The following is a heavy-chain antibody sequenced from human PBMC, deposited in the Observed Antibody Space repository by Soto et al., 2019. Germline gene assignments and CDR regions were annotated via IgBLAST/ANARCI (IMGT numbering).Heavy chain of an antibody. V-gene: IGHV5-51*01. CDR1: GYSFTSYY. CDR2: IYPDDSNT. CDR3: ARSYYYDSSGYPPGFDY. J-gene: IGHJ4*02. Sequence: PGESLKISCKGSGYSFTSYYIGWVRQMPGKGLEWMGIIYPDDSNTRYSPYFQGQVTISADKSSSTAYMQWSSLKASDTAMYYCARSYYYDSSGYPPGFDYWGQGTLVTVSS. D-gene: IGHD3-22*01.